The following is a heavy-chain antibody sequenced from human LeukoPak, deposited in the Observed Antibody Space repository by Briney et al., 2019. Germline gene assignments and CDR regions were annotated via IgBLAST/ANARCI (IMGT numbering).Heavy chain of an antibody. V-gene: IGHV4-59*01. CDR2: IYYGGST. Sequence: PSETLSLTCTVSGGSISSYYWSWLRQPPGKGLEWIGYIYYGGSTNYNPSLKSRVTISVDTSKNQFSLKLSSVTAADTAVYYCARAAQRYYYDSSGYYHFDYWGQGTLVTVSS. CDR3: ARAAQRYYYDSSGYYHFDY. J-gene: IGHJ4*02. CDR1: GGSISSYY. D-gene: IGHD3-22*01.